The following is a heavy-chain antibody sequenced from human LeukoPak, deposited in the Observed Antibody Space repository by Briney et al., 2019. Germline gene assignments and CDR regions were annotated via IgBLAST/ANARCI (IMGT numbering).Heavy chain of an antibody. J-gene: IGHJ4*02. Sequence: GGSLRLSCAASGFTFSSYGMSWVRQAPGKGLEWVSAISGSGGSTYYADPVKGRFTISRDNSKNTLYLQMNSLRAEDTAVYYCASSTRWGDYFDHWGQGTLVTVSS. CDR1: GFTFSSYG. CDR3: ASSTRWGDYFDH. CDR2: ISGSGGST. V-gene: IGHV3-23*01. D-gene: IGHD3-16*01.